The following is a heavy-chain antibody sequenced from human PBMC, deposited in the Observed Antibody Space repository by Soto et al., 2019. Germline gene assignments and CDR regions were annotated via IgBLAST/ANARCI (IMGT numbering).Heavy chain of an antibody. V-gene: IGHV3-48*01. CDR3: ARGLGYYDFWSGYHWDYYYYYGMDV. CDR2: ISSSSSTI. J-gene: IGHJ6*02. D-gene: IGHD3-3*01. Sequence: GGSLRLSCAASGFTFSSYSMNWVRQAPGKGLEWVSYISSSSSTIYYADSVKGRFTISRDNSKNTLYLQMNSLRAEDTAVYYSARGLGYYDFWSGYHWDYYYYYGMDVWGQGTTVTVSS. CDR1: GFTFSSYS.